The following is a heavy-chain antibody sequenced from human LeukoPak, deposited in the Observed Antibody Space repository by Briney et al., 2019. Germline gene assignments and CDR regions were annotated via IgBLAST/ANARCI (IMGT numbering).Heavy chain of an antibody. D-gene: IGHD3-22*01. CDR2: IYYSGST. V-gene: IGHV4-30-4*08. CDR1: GGSISSGDYY. Sequence: SETLSLTCSVSGGSISSGDYYWSWIRRPPGKGLEWIGYIYYSGSTYYNPSLKSRVTISVETSKNQFSLRLSSVTAADTAVYYCARVYYDSSNYYYVLSWGQGTLVTVSS. J-gene: IGHJ4*02. CDR3: ARVYYDSSNYYYVLS.